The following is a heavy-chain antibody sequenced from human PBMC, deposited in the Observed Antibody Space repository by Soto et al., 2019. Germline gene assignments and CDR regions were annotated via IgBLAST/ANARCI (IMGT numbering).Heavy chain of an antibody. CDR2: IYYTGIT. V-gene: IGHV4-39*01. Sequence: QLQMQESGPGLVKPSETLSLTCTVSGDSISSSSSYWGWIRQPPGKGLEWIGSIYYTGITYYNPSHKSRVTITVDTSKKQFALKLTSVTAADTAVYYCGRGLDGRWLVIDSWGQGTLVTVSS. J-gene: IGHJ4*02. CDR1: GDSISSSSSY. CDR3: GRGLDGRWLVIDS. D-gene: IGHD6-6*01.